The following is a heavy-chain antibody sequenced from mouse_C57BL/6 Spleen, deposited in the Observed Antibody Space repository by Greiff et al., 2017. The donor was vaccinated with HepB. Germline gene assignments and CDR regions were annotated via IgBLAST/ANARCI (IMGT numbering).Heavy chain of an antibody. CDR1: GYSITSGYD. D-gene: IGHD1-3*01. J-gene: IGHJ2*01. CDR3: ARGNNVYYFDY. CDR2: ISYSGST. Sequence: EVKLVESGPGMVKPSQSLSLTCTVTGYSITSGYDWHWIRHFPGNKLEWMGYISYSGSTNYNPALKSRISITHDTSKNHFFLKLNSVTTEDTATYYCARGNNVYYFDYWGQGTTLTVSS. V-gene: IGHV3-1*01.